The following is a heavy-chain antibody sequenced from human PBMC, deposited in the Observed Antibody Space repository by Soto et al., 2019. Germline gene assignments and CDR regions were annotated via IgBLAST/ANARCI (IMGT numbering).Heavy chain of an antibody. Sequence: QVQLVESGGGVVQPGRSLRLSCAASGFTFSSYGMHWVRQAPGKGLEWVAVIWYDGSNKYYADSVKGRFTISRDNSKNTLYLHMNSLSAEDTAVYYCARALSSGWYPTVGYWGQGTLVTVSS. J-gene: IGHJ4*02. CDR1: GFTFSSYG. CDR2: IWYDGSNK. CDR3: ARALSSGWYPTVGY. D-gene: IGHD6-19*01. V-gene: IGHV3-33*01.